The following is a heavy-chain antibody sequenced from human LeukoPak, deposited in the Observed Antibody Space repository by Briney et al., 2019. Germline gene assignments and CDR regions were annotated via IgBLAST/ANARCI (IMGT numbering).Heavy chain of an antibody. CDR2: IYYSGST. CDR1: GGSISSGDYY. D-gene: IGHD3-22*01. J-gene: IGHJ3*02. CDR3: ARGSSYYDSSDPGAFDI. V-gene: IGHV4-31*03. Sequence: PSQTLSLTCTVSGGSISSGDYYWSWIRQPPGKGLEWIGYIYYSGSTYYNPSLKSRVTISVDTSKNQFSLKLSSVTAADTAVYYCARGSSYYDSSDPGAFDIWGQGTMVTVSS.